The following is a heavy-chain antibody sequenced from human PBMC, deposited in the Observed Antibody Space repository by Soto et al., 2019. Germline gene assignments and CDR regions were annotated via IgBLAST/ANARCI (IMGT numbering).Heavy chain of an antibody. CDR2: IYDSGST. CDR3: ARSSRSYFDY. J-gene: IGHJ4*02. V-gene: IGHV4-31*03. CDR1: GGSISRSGYF. Sequence: PSETLSLTCTVSGGSISRSGYFWSWIRQHPGKGLEWIGYIYDSGSTYYNPSLKSRVSLSVDTSKNQFSLNLTSVTAADTAMYYCARSSRSYFDYWGQRTLVTVSS.